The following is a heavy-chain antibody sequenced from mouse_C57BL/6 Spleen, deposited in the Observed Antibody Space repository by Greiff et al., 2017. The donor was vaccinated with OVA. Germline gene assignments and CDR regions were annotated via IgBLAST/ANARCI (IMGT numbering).Heavy chain of an antibody. D-gene: IGHD1-1*01. CDR1: GPRLPSYS. Sequence: VQLQQSGAELVRPGASVKLSCKASGPRLPSYSINWVKQRPGQGLEWIARIYPGSGTTYYNEKFKGKATLTAEKSSSPAYMQLSSLTSAGSAVYFWASSVTTVVAEDWYFDVGGTGTTATVSP. V-gene: IGHV1-76*01. CDR3: ASSVTTVVAEDWYFDV. J-gene: IGHJ1*03. CDR2: IYPGSGTT.